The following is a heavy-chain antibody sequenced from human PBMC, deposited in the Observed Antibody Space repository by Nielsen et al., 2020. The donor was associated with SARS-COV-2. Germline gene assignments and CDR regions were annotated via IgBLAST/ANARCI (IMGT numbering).Heavy chain of an antibody. D-gene: IGHD3-10*01. V-gene: IGHV5-51*01. CDR1: GYSFTSYW. CDR3: AVNSMVRGVIPLA. J-gene: IGHJ5*02. Sequence: KVSCKGSGYSFTSYWIGWVRQMPGKGLEWMGIIYPGDSDTRYSPSFQGQVTISADKSISTAYLQWSSLKASDTAMYYCAVNSMVRGVIPLAWGQGTLVTVSS. CDR2: IYPGDSDT.